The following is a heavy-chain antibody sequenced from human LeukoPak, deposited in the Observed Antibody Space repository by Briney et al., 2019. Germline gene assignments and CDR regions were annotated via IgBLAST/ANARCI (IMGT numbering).Heavy chain of an antibody. Sequence: GASVKVSCKASGYTFTSYGISWVRQAPGQGLEWMGWINPNSGGTNYAQKFQGRVTMTRDTSISTAYMELSRLRSDDTAVYYCARVPDCSGGSCYIYFDYWGQGTLVTVSS. D-gene: IGHD2-15*01. CDR2: INPNSGGT. V-gene: IGHV1-2*02. CDR3: ARVPDCSGGSCYIYFDY. J-gene: IGHJ4*02. CDR1: GYTFTSYG.